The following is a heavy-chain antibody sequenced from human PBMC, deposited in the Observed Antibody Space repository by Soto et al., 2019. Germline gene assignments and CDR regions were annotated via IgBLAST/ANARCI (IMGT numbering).Heavy chain of an antibody. CDR1: GFTFSSKP. CDR3: AKEDGRFDP. V-gene: IGHV3-23*01. CDR2: ISGRGGST. Sequence: EVQLLESGGGLVQPGGSLRLSCAASGFTFSSKPMTWSRQAPGRGLEWVSAISGRGGSTYYPDSVKGRFTISRDNSKNTLYLQMNSLRAEDTAVYYCAKEDGRFDPWGQGTLVTVSS. J-gene: IGHJ5*02.